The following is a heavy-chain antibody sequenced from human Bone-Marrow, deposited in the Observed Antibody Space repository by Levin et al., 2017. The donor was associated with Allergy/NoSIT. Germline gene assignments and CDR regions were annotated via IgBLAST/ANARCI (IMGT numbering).Heavy chain of an antibody. J-gene: IGHJ4*02. Sequence: PSETLSLTCTVSGASIDSGGYYWTWIRQHPGKGLEWIAYIYYSGTTTYYNPSLKSRAVLSVDTSKNHFSLELPSVTAADTALYFCARGHVNGDYFDFWGQGTLVTVSS. CDR1: GASIDSGGYY. D-gene: IGHD2-21*01. V-gene: IGHV4-31*03. CDR3: ARGHVNGDYFDF. CDR2: IYYSGTTT.